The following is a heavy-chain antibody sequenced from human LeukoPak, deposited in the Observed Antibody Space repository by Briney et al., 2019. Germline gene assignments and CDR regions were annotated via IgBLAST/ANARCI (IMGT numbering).Heavy chain of an antibody. Sequence: SETLSLTCIVSGASISSYYWSWIRQPPGNGLEWIGYIYYSGSTNYNPSLKSRVTISVDTSKNQFSLKLTSVTAADTAVYYCARDIRAAGTFDYWGQGTLVTVSS. CDR1: GASISSYY. CDR2: IYYSGST. D-gene: IGHD6-13*01. V-gene: IGHV4-59*01. CDR3: ARDIRAAGTFDY. J-gene: IGHJ4*02.